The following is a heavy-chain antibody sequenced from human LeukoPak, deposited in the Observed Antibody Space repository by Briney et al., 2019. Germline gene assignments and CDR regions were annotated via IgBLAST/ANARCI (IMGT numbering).Heavy chain of an antibody. D-gene: IGHD3-16*01. V-gene: IGHV1-8*01. CDR2: MNPNSGNT. CDR3: ARDWGKGEYYFDY. J-gene: IGHJ4*02. CDR1: GYTFTSYD. Sequence: ASVKVSCKASGYTFTSYDINWVRQATGQGLEWMGWMNPNSGNTGYAQKFQGRVTMTRNTSTSTAYMELRSLRSDDTAVYYCARDWGKGEYYFDYWGQGTLVTVSS.